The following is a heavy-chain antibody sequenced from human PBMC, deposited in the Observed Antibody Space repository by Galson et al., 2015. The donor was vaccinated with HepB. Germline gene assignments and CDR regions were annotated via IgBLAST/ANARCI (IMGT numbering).Heavy chain of an antibody. Sequence: LRLSCAASGFTFSSYGMSWVRQAPGKGLEWVSYISNTASTIYYADSVKGRFTMSRDNANSSVDLQMNNLRAEDTAVYYCARVPRFLKWLNGDWFDPWGQGALVTVSS. D-gene: IGHD3-3*01. J-gene: IGHJ5*02. CDR1: GFTFSSYG. CDR3: ARVPRFLKWLNGDWFDP. CDR2: ISNTASTI. V-gene: IGHV3-48*03.